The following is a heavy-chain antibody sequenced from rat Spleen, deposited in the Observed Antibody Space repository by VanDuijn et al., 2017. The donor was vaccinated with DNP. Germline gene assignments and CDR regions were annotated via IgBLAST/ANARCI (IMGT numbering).Heavy chain of an antibody. V-gene: IGHV5-31*01. D-gene: IGHD1-11*01. CDR2: ITNTGGST. CDR1: GFTFNNYW. J-gene: IGHJ4*01. CDR3: ERSGATEGVYYVMDA. Sequence: EVQLVESGGGLVQPGRSLKLSCVASGFTFNNYWMTWIRQAPGKGLEWVASITNTGGSTYYPDSVKGRFTISRNNAKSTLYLQMNSLRSEDTATYYCERSGATEGVYYVMDAWGQGASVTVSS.